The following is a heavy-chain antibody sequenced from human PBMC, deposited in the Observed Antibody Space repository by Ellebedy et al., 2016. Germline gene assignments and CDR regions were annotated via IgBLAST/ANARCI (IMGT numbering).Heavy chain of an antibody. CDR2: INSDGSST. CDR3: ARGGPYCSSTSCYLDY. CDR1: GFTFDDYG. V-gene: IGHV3-74*01. Sequence: GESLKISXAASGFTFDDYGMSWVRQAPGKGLVWVSRINSDGSSTSYADSVKGRFTISRDNAKNTLYLQMNSLRAEDTAVYYCARGGPYCSSTSCYLDYWGQGTLVTVSS. D-gene: IGHD2-2*01. J-gene: IGHJ4*02.